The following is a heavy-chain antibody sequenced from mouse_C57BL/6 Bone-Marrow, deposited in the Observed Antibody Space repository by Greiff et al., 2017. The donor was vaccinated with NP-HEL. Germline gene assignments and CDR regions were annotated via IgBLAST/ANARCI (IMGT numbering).Heavy chain of an antibody. CDR1: GETGKIGG. V-gene: IGHV1-72*01. CDR2: IDPNSCGT. CDR3: ARYYYGSGYFDY. Sequence: QVQLQQPGAELVKPGAEVKGGGKEAGETGKIGGRDGGERGGGRCLELLGMIDPNSCGTKYNEKFKSKATLIVDKPSSTAYMQLSSLTSEDSAVYYCARYYYGSGYFDYWGQGTTLTVSS. D-gene: IGHD1-1*01. J-gene: IGHJ2*01.